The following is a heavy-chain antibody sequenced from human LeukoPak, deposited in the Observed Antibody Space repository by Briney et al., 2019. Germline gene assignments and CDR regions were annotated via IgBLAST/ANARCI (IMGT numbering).Heavy chain of an antibody. D-gene: IGHD2-15*01. CDR2: INHSGSN. Sequence: SETLSLTRAVYGGSFSGYYWSWIRQPPGKGLEWIGEINHSGSNNDNPSLKSRATISRDTSKNQFSLKLRFVTAADTAVYYCARVRCSGGSCPYYYYYYYMDVWGKGTTVTVSS. V-gene: IGHV4-34*04. J-gene: IGHJ6*03. CDR3: ARVRCSGGSCPYYYYYYYMDV. CDR1: GGSFSGYY.